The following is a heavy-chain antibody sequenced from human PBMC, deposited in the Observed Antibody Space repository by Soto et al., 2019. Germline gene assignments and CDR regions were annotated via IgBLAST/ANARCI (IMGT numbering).Heavy chain of an antibody. D-gene: IGHD3-10*01. CDR3: AISSKGSGSYYKSYYFDY. V-gene: IGHV3-23*01. Sequence: GGSLRLSCAASGFTFSSYAMSWVRQAPGKGLEWVSAISGSGGRTYSADSVKGRLTISRENSKNTLYLQMNSLRAEDTAVYYCAISSKGSGSYYKSYYFDYWGQGTLVTVSS. CDR1: GFTFSSYA. CDR2: ISGSGGRT. J-gene: IGHJ4*02.